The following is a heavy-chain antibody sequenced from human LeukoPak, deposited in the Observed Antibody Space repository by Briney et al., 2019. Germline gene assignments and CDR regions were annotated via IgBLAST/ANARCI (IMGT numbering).Heavy chain of an antibody. CDR3: ASPGTMVRGVLSQDY. V-gene: IGHV1-69*04. D-gene: IGHD3-10*01. Sequence: SVKVSCKASGGTFSSYAISWVRQAPGQGLEWMGRIIPILGIANYAQKFQGRVTITADKSTSTAYMELSSLRSEDTAVYYCASPGTMVRGVLSQDYWGQGTLVTVSS. CDR2: IIPILGIA. J-gene: IGHJ4*02. CDR1: GGTFSSYA.